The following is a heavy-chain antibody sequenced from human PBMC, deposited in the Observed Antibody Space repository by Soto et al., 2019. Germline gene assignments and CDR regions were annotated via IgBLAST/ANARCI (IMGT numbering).Heavy chain of an antibody. D-gene: IGHD3-3*01. CDR3: ARGQYYDFWSGYGGFDP. CDR1: GFTFSIYW. CDR2: SNSDVTNT. Sequence: GGSLRLSCAASGFTFSIYWMHWVRQVPGRGLAWVSRSNSDVTNTGYADSVKGRFTISRDNAKSTLYLQMNSLTAEDTAVYYCARGQYYDFWSGYGGFDPWGRGTLVPVSP. J-gene: IGHJ5*02. V-gene: IGHV3-74*01.